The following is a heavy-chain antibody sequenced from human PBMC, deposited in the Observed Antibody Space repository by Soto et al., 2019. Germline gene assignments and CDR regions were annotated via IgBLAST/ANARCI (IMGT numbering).Heavy chain of an antibody. CDR2: IYYSGST. V-gene: IGHV4-59*08. D-gene: IGHD3-22*01. CDR3: ARGQAGYYYGSSGYSAFDY. CDR1: GGSISSYY. J-gene: IGHJ4*02. Sequence: SETLSLTCTVSGGSISSYYWSWIRQPPGKGLEWIGYIYYSGSTNYNPSLKSRVTISVDTSKNQFSLELSSVTAADTAVYYCARGQAGYYYGSSGYSAFDYWGQGTLVTVSS.